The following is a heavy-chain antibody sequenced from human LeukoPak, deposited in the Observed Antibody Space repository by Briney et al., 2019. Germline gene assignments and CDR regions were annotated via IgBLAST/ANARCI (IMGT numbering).Heavy chain of an antibody. D-gene: IGHD3-10*01. CDR3: ARLSAMVRGPEDIFYFEY. Sequence: QPGGSLRLSCAASGFTFSSYWMSWVRQAPGKGLEWVANIKQDGSEKYYVDSVKGRFTISRDIAKQSVFLQMNSLRAEDTALYYCARLSAMVRGPEDIFYFEYWGLGTLVTVSS. J-gene: IGHJ4*02. CDR2: IKQDGSEK. CDR1: GFTFSSYW. V-gene: IGHV3-7*01.